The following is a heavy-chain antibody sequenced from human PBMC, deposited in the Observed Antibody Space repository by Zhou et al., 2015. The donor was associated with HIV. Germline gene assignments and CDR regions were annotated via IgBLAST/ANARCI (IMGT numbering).Heavy chain of an antibody. Sequence: QVQLVQSGAEVKKPGSSVKVSCKASGGTFSSYAISWVRQAPGQGLEWMGGIIPIFGTANYAQKFQGRVTITADKSTSTAYMELSSLRSEDTAVYYCAREGISAGSTGSGNFDYWGQGTLVTVSS. CDR1: GGTFSSYA. CDR2: IIPIFGTA. J-gene: IGHJ4*02. CDR3: AREGISAGSTGSGNFDY. V-gene: IGHV1-69*06. D-gene: IGHD1-26*01.